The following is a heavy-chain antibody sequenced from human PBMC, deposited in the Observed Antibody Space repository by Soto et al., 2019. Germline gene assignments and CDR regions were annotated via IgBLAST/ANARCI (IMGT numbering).Heavy chain of an antibody. V-gene: IGHV1-2*02. Sequence: QVQLVQSGAEVTKPGASVKVSCKASGYTFTDYYLHWVRQAPGQGLEWMGWINPNSGGTHYAQKFQGRLTMTRDTSISTAYMELSRLTSDETAVYYCARSLSTIAARPDYWGQGTLVTVSS. CDR2: INPNSGGT. CDR3: ARSLSTIAARPDY. CDR1: GYTFTDYY. D-gene: IGHD6-6*01. J-gene: IGHJ4*02.